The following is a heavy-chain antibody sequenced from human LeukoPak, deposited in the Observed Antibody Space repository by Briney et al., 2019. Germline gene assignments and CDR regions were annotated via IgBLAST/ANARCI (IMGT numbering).Heavy chain of an antibody. V-gene: IGHV4-38-2*02. CDR1: GYSISSGYY. CDR3: ARDPSYNWNHQLHSWFEP. CDR2: IYHSVST. J-gene: IGHJ5*02. Sequence: SETLSLTCTVSGYSISSGYYWGWIRQPPGKGLKWIGSIYHSVSTYYNPSLKSRVTVSVDTSKNQFSLKLSSVTAADTAVYYCARDPSYNWNHQLHSWFEPWGQGTLVTVSS. D-gene: IGHD1-14*01.